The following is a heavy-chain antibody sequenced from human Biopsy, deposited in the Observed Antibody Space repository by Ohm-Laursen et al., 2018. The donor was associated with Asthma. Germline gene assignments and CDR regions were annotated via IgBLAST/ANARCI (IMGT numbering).Heavy chain of an antibody. J-gene: IGHJ6*02. V-gene: IGHV4-30-4*02. CDR2: VFWSGST. D-gene: IGHD4-17*01. Sequence: PSDTLSLTCRVSGGYTGSSDHHWAWIRQAPGKGLEWIGFVFWSGSTHYSRSLERRVSISIDTATNEFSMKLWSVTPADTAAYFCARVVSYGDIYFGIDVWGPGNTVVVS. CDR3: ARVVSYGDIYFGIDV. CDR1: GGYTGSSDHH.